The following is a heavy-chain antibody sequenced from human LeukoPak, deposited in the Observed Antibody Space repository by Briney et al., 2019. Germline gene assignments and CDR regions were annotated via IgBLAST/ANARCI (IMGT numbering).Heavy chain of an antibody. CDR2: ISSSSSYI. CDR1: GFTFSSYS. CDR3: ARASGYDYRYYYYMDV. Sequence: GGSLRLSCAASGFTFSSYSMNWVRQAPGKGPEWVSSISSSSSYIYYADSVKGRFTISRDNAKNSLYLQMNSLRAEDTAVYYCARASGYDYRYYYYMDVWGKGTTVTVSS. J-gene: IGHJ6*03. D-gene: IGHD5-12*01. V-gene: IGHV3-21*01.